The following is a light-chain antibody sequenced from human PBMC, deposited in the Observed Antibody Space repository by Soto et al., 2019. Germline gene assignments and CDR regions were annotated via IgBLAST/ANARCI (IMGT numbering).Light chain of an antibody. J-gene: IGKJ4*01. V-gene: IGKV1-39*01. Sequence: DIQMTQSPSSLSASVGDRVTITCRASQSISSISSYLNWYQQKPGKAPKLLIYAASSLQSGVPSRFSGSGSGTDFTLTISSLQPEDFATYYCQQSYSTPLTFGGGTKVEIK. CDR2: AAS. CDR1: QSISSISSY. CDR3: QQSYSTPLT.